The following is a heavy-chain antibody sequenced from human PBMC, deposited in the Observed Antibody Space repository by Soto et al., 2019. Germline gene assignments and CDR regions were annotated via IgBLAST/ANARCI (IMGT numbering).Heavy chain of an antibody. D-gene: IGHD2-21*01. CDR3: TRGGDAYKNGH. V-gene: IGHV4-61*01. Sequence: QVQLQESGPGLVKPSETLSLTCTVPGGSVSIVTYYWSWIRQPPGKGLEWIGFIHYSGSTNYNPSLKSRVTMSVDTSKNLFSLKLTSVNAADTAVYFCTRGGDAYKNGHWGQGTLVTVSS. J-gene: IGHJ4*02. CDR2: IHYSGST. CDR1: GGSVSIVTYY.